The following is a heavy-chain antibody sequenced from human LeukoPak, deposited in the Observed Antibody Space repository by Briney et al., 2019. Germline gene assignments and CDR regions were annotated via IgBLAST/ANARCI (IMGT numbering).Heavy chain of an antibody. V-gene: IGHV3-23*01. CDR3: AKDREYCTAGNCFQDH. CDR2: ISGSAGRT. D-gene: IGHD2-15*01. J-gene: IGHJ4*02. Sequence: GGSLRLSCAASGFTFSDYGMTWVRQAPGKRLEWVSSISGSAGRTYYADSVKGRFTISRDNFENTLYLQMNSLRAEDTALYYCAKDREYCTAGNCFQDHWGRGSLVTVSS. CDR1: GFTFSDYG.